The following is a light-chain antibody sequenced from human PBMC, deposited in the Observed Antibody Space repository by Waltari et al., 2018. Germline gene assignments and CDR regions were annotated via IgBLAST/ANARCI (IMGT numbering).Light chain of an antibody. J-gene: IGLJ2*01. CDR3: QVWDTSSDRVV. Sequence: SYVLTQPPSASVAPGKTARITCAGDNVGDKSVHWYQQKSGQAPLLVVYDDRARPSGIPDRFSASNSGSTATLTISRVENGDEADYYCQVWDTSSDRVVFGGGTKLTVL. CDR1: NVGDKS. CDR2: DDR. V-gene: IGLV3-21*03.